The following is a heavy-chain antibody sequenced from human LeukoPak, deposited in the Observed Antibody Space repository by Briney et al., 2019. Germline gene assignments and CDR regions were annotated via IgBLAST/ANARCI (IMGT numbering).Heavy chain of an antibody. CDR2: MNPNSGNT. CDR3: ARGQMFYGSGSYGNWFDP. CDR1: AYTFTSYD. V-gene: IGHV1-8*01. D-gene: IGHD3-10*01. Sequence: ASVKVSCKASAYTFTSYDINWVRQATGQGLEWMGWMNPNSGNTGYAQKLQGRVTMTRNTSISTAYMELSSLRSEDTAVYYCARGQMFYGSGSYGNWFDPWGQGTLVTVSS. J-gene: IGHJ5*02.